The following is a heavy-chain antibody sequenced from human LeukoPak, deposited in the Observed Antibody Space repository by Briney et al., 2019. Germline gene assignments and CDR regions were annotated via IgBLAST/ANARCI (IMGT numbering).Heavy chain of an antibody. CDR3: TRDVSQSSSWYGEFDY. D-gene: IGHD6-13*01. V-gene: IGHV3-74*03. CDR2: INSDGSST. CDR1: GFSFSNHW. J-gene: IGHJ4*02. Sequence: PGGSLRLSCAASGFSFSNHWMHWVRQVPGKGLVWVSRINSDGSSTTYADSVKGRFTISRDNAKNTLYLQMNSLRDEDTAVYYCTRDVSQSSSWYGEFDYWGQGTLVTVSS.